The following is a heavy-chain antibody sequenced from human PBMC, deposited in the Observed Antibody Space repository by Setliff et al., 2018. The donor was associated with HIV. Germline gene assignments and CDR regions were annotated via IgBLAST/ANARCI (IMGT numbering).Heavy chain of an antibody. CDR3: ARDYFDSSAYHYGFGAFDI. CDR2: INAGNGDT. V-gene: IGHV1-18*01. CDR1: GYTFTNNG. Sequence: ASVKVSCKASGYTFTNNGINWVRQAPGQGLEWMGWINAGNGDTRYSPKFQGRVIMSRDTSTSTVYMELSSLRSEDTAVYYCARDYFDSSAYHYGFGAFDIWGQGTMVTVSS. D-gene: IGHD3-22*01. J-gene: IGHJ3*02.